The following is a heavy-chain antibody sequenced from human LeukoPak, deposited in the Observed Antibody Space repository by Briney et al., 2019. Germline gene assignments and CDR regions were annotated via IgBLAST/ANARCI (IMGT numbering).Heavy chain of an antibody. Sequence: SVKVSCKSSGYTFTSFDINWVRQATGQGLEWMGWMNPNSCNTGYTQKFQGRVTMTRNTSISTAYMELSSLRSEYTAVYSCASGNWFDPWGQGTLVTVSS. V-gene: IGHV1-8*01. J-gene: IGHJ5*02. CDR1: GYTFTSFD. CDR2: MNPNSCNT. CDR3: ASGNWFDP.